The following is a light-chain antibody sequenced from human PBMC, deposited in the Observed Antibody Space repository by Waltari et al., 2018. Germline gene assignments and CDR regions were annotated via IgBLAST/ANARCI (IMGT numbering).Light chain of an antibody. Sequence: DIQMTQSPSSLSASVGQRVTISCQATQDICNYLNWYQQKPGQAPKLLVYDASNLETGVPSKFRGSGSGTHFTFTISSLQPEDIATYYCQQYDAVSITFGQGTRLDIK. CDR3: QQYDAVSIT. V-gene: IGKV1-33*01. J-gene: IGKJ5*01. CDR2: DAS. CDR1: QDICNY.